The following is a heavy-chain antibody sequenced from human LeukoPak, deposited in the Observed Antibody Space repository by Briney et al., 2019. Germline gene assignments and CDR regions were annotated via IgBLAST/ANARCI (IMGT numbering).Heavy chain of an antibody. CDR3: ARSSDWLHACSH. D-gene: IGHD3-3*01. CDR1: GYIFTGYY. J-gene: IGHJ4*02. V-gene: IGHV1-2*02. CDR2: INPDSGGT. Sequence: ASVKVSCKASGYIFTGYYIHWVRLAPGQGLEWMGWINPDSGGTNYAQRFKGRVTMTRDMSINTAYMEMNRLRSDDTAVYYCARSSDWLHACSHWGQGTLVTVSS.